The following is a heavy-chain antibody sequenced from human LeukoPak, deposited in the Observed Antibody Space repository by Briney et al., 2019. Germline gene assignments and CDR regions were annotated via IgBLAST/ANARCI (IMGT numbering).Heavy chain of an antibody. CDR1: GGSISSYY. J-gene: IGHJ4*02. Sequence: SETLSLTCTVSGGSISSYYWSWIRQPAGKGLEWIGYFYHRGETKYNPSLKSRVTISVDTSKNLFSLRLTSVTAADTAVYYCATSFTYADAWPFDFWGRGTLLTVSS. V-gene: IGHV4-59*01. CDR3: ATSFTYADAWPFDF. D-gene: IGHD2-2*01. CDR2: FYHRGET.